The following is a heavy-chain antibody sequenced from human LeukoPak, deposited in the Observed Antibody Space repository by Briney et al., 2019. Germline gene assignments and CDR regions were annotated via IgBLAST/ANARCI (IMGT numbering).Heavy chain of an antibody. CDR1: GYSISSGYY. V-gene: IGHV4-38-2*02. CDR3: ARGATLYYFDY. D-gene: IGHD1-26*01. J-gene: IGHJ4*02. CDR2: IYHSGST. Sequence: SETLSLTCTVSGYSISSGYYWGWIRQPPGKGLEWIGSIYHSGSTYYNPSLKSRVTISVDTSKNQFSLKLSSVTAADTAVYYCARGATLYYFDYWGQGTLVTVSS.